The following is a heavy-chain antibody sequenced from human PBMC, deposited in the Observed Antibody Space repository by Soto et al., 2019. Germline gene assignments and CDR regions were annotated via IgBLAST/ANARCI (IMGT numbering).Heavy chain of an antibody. D-gene: IGHD6-6*01. J-gene: IGHJ4*02. CDR1: GGSISSGGYY. V-gene: IGHV4-31*03. Sequence: PSETLSLTCTVSGGSISSGGYYWSWIRQHPGKGLEWIGYIYHSGSTNYNTSLKSRVTISVDTSKNQFSLKLSSVTAADTAVYYCARGRIAARRSDYWGQGTLVTVSS. CDR2: IYHSGST. CDR3: ARGRIAARRSDY.